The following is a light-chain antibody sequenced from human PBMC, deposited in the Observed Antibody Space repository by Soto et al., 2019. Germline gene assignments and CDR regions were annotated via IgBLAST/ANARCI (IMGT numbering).Light chain of an antibody. V-gene: IGKV3-20*01. Sequence: EIVLTQSPDTLSLSPGERATLSCRASESVSNRNLAWHQQKLGQAPRLLMYAASTRAAGIPDRFSGSGSGTDFTLTISRLEPEDFAVDYCQQYATSPITFGHGTRLDIK. J-gene: IGKJ5*01. CDR1: ESVSNRN. CDR2: AAS. CDR3: QQYATSPIT.